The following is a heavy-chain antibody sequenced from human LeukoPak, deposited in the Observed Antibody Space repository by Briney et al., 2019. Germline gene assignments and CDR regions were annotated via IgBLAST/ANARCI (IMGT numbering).Heavy chain of an antibody. CDR2: ISYDGSNK. CDR3: AKSAYISTSSKYFDY. Sequence: GGSLRLSCAASGFTFSSYGMRWVRQAPGKGLERVAVISYDGSNKYYADSVKGRFTISRDNSKNTLYLQMNSLRAEGTALYYCAKSAYISTSSKYFDYWGQGTLVTVSS. D-gene: IGHD2-2*01. CDR1: GFTFSSYG. V-gene: IGHV3-30*18. J-gene: IGHJ4*02.